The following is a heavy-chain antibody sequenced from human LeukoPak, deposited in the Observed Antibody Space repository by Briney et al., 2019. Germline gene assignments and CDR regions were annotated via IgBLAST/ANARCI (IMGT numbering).Heavy chain of an antibody. D-gene: IGHD1-26*01. CDR3: ARDRRRGWELLRAHDAFDI. V-gene: IGHV3-21*01. J-gene: IGHJ3*02. CDR2: ISSSSSYI. Sequence: PGGSLRLSCAASGFTFSSYSMNWVRQAPGKGLEWASSISSSSSYIYYADSVKGRFTISRDNAKNSLYLQMNSLRAEDTAVYYCARDRRRGWELLRAHDAFDIWGQGTMVTVSS. CDR1: GFTFSSYS.